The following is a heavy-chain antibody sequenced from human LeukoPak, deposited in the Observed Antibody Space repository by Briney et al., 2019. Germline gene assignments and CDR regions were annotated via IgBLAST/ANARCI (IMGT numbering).Heavy chain of an antibody. CDR2: IYQSGST. CDR3: ARSLGSYENWFDP. J-gene: IGHJ5*02. D-gene: IGHD2-15*01. CDR1: GGSISSGGYS. Sequence: SETLSLTCAVSGGSISSGGYSWSWIRQPPGKGLEWIGYIYQSGSTYYNPSLKSRVTISVDRSKNQFSLKLSSVTAADTAVYYCARSLGSYENWFDPWGQGTLVTVSS. V-gene: IGHV4-30-2*01.